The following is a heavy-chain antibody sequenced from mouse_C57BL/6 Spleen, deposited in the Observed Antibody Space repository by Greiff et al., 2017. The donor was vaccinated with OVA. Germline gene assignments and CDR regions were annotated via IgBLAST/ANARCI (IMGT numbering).Heavy chain of an antibody. Sequence: EVMLVESGEGLVKPGGSLKLSCAASGFTFSSYAMSWVRQTPEKRLEWVAYISSGGDYIYYADTVKGRFTISRDNARNTLYLQMSSLKSEDTAMYYCTRGGGLYAMDYWGQGTSVTVSS. CDR3: TRGGGLYAMDY. J-gene: IGHJ4*01. CDR1: GFTFSSYA. CDR2: ISSGGDYI. V-gene: IGHV5-9-1*02.